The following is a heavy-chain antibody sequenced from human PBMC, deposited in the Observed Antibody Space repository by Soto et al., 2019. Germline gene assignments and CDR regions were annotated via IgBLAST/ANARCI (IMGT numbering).Heavy chain of an antibody. CDR2: SYYSGST. CDR1: GGSISSGGYY. V-gene: IGHV4-31*01. CDR3: ARDLRYSSGWHNWFDP. D-gene: IGHD6-19*01. Sequence: QVQLQESGPGLVKPSQTLSLTCTVSGGSISSGGYYWSWIRQHPGKGLEWIGYSYYSGSTSYNPSLKSLVTISVDTSKNQFPLKLSSVTAADTAVYYCARDLRYSSGWHNWFDPWGQGTLVTVSS. J-gene: IGHJ5*02.